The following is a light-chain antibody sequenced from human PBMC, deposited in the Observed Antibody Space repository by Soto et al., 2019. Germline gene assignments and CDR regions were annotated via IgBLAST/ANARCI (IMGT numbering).Light chain of an antibody. Sequence: EIVLTQSPGTLSLSPGERATLSCRASQSVSSSHLAWYQQKPGQAPRLLIYGASSRATGIPDRFSGSGSGTDFTLTISRLEPEDFAVYYCQQYATSRAFGQGTKLDIK. J-gene: IGKJ1*01. V-gene: IGKV3-20*01. CDR1: QSVSSSH. CDR3: QQYATSRA. CDR2: GAS.